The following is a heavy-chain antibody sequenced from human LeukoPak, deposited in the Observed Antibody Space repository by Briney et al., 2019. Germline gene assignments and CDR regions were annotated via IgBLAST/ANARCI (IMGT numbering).Heavy chain of an antibody. Sequence: GASVKVSCKASGYIFTDYYMHWVRQAPGQGLEWMGIINPSGGSTSYAQKFQGRVTMTRDMSTSTDYMELSSLRSEDTAVYYCARDNSVEDTAWWFDPWGQGTLVTVSS. D-gene: IGHD4-23*01. J-gene: IGHJ5*02. CDR3: ARDNSVEDTAWWFDP. CDR2: INPSGGST. CDR1: GYIFTDYY. V-gene: IGHV1-46*01.